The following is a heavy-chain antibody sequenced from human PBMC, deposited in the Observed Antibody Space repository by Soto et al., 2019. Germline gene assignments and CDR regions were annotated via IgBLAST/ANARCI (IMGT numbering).Heavy chain of an antibody. CDR2: ISAYNGNT. D-gene: IGHD5-18*01. V-gene: IGHV1-18*01. Sequence: ASVKVSCKASGYTFTSYGISWVRQAPGQGLEWMGWISAYNGNTNYAQKLQGRVTMTTDTSTSTAYMELRSLRSDDTAVYYCARDPPRGYSYGPNYFDYWGQGTRVTVSS. CDR3: ARDPPRGYSYGPNYFDY. J-gene: IGHJ4*02. CDR1: GYTFTSYG.